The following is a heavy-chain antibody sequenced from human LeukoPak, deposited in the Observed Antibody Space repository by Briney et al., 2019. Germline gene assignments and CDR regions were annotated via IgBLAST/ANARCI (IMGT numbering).Heavy chain of an antibody. D-gene: IGHD2-2*01. J-gene: IGHJ4*02. CDR3: ARETDSTLFDY. Sequence: GGSLRPSCAASGFTFSIYEMNWVRQAPGKGLEWLSYISSSGSTIFYADSVKGRFTISRDNAENSLYLQMNSLRAEDTAVYYCARETDSTLFDYWGQGTLVTVSS. CDR1: GFTFSIYE. V-gene: IGHV3-48*03. CDR2: ISSSGSTI.